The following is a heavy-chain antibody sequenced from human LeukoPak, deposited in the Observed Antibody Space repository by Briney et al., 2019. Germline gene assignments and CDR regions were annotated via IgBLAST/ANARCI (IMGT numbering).Heavy chain of an antibody. CDR3: ASIMVRGVTGDY. CDR2: INHSGST. Sequence: SETLSLTCAVYGGSFSGYYWSWIRQPPGKGLEWIGEINHSGSTNYNPSLKSRVTISVDTSKNQFSLKLSSVTAADTAVYYCASIMVRGVTGDYWGQGTLVTVSS. V-gene: IGHV4-34*01. J-gene: IGHJ4*02. D-gene: IGHD3-10*01. CDR1: GGSFSGYY.